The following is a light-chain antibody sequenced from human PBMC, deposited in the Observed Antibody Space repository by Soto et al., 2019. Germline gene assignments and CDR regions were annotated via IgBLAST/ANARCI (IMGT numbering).Light chain of an antibody. CDR3: SSYTSSSTPFYV. V-gene: IGLV2-14*01. Sequence: QSALTQPASVSVSPGQSITISCTGTSSDVGGYNYVSWYQQRPGKAPKLMIYEVSNRPSGVSNRFSGSKSGNTASLTISGLQAEDEADYYCSSYTSSSTPFYVFGTGTKVTVL. CDR2: EVS. CDR1: SSDVGGYNY. J-gene: IGLJ1*01.